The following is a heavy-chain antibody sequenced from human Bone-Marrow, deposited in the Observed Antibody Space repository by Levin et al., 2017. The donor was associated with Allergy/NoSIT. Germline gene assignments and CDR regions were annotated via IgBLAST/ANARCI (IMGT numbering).Heavy chain of an antibody. J-gene: IGHJ4*02. Sequence: GGSLRLSCAASGFTFTTFAMHWVRQAPGKGLEWVAAISYDGLNEHYADSVKGRFSISRDNSQDTLYLQMSSLRLEDSAVYFCVRDPSLGQLARDYWGQGTQVTVSS. CDR2: ISYDGLNE. CDR3: VRDPSLGQLARDY. CDR1: GFTFTTFA. D-gene: IGHD3-10*01. V-gene: IGHV3-30*04.